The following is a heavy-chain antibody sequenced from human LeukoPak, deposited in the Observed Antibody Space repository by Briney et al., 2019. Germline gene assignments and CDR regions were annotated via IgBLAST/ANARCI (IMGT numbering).Heavy chain of an antibody. V-gene: IGHV1-46*01. CDR2: IDPSGGST. J-gene: IGHJ4*02. CDR1: GYTFTRYY. Sequence: ASVKVSCKASGYTFTRYYLHWVRQAPGQGLEWMGIIDPSGGSTSSAQMFQGRVTMTRDTSTSTVYMALSSLRSEDTAVYYCAREGQRHYFDFWGQGTLVTVSS. CDR3: AREGQRHYFDF.